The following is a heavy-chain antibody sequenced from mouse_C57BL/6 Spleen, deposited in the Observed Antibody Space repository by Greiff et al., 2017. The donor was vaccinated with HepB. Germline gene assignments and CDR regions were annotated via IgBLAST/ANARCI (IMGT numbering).Heavy chain of an antibody. D-gene: IGHD2-12*01. V-gene: IGHV1-69*01. CDR1: GYTFTSYW. CDR3: AREGGYRSFEV. CDR2: IDPSDSYT. J-gene: IGHJ1*03. Sequence: QVQLQQPGAELVMPGASVKLSCKASGYTFTSYWMHWVKQRPGQGLEWIGEIDPSDSYTNYNQKFKGKSTLTVDKSSSTAYMQLSSLTSEDSAVYDGAREGGYRSFEVWGTGTTVTVSS.